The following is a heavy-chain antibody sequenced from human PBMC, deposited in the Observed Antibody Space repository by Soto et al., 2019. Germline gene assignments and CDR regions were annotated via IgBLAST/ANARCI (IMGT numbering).Heavy chain of an antibody. V-gene: IGHV1-69*13. J-gene: IGHJ6*02. Sequence: SVRVSCKASGGTFDNYAITWVRQAPGQGLEWMAGIIPMLDSANYAEKSQDRVTITADESTSTAYMEVSSLRSDDTAMYYCARGGYYDSSGSRNYHYYGMNVWGQGTTVTVSS. CDR1: GGTFDNYA. CDR3: ARGGYYDSSGSRNYHYYGMNV. CDR2: IIPMLDSA. D-gene: IGHD3-22*01.